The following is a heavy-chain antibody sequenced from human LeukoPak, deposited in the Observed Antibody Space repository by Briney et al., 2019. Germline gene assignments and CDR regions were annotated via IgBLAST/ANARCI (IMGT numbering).Heavy chain of an antibody. CDR2: ISGSGGDI. V-gene: IGHV3-48*02. J-gene: IGHJ4*02. Sequence: PGGSLRLSCAASGFTVSSFIMNWVRQAPGKGREGVSYISGSGGDIHYADSVTGRFTISRNNAKNSLYLQMTSLRDEDTAVYYCARDLHSGAYKFDYWGQGTLVTVSS. CDR3: ARDLHSGAYKFDY. CDR1: GFTVSSFI. D-gene: IGHD1-26*01.